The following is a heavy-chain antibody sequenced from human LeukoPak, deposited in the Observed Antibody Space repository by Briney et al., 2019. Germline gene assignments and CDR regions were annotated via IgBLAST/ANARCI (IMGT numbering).Heavy chain of an antibody. CDR2: IYYSGST. Sequence: SETLSLTCTVSGGSISSGSYYWGWLRQPPGKGLEWIGSIYYSGSTYYNPSLKSRVTISVDTSKNQFSLKLSSVTAADAAVYYCARRGWLQRTFDYWGQGTLVTVSS. V-gene: IGHV4-39*01. CDR3: ARRGWLQRTFDY. CDR1: GGSISSGSYY. J-gene: IGHJ4*02. D-gene: IGHD5-24*01.